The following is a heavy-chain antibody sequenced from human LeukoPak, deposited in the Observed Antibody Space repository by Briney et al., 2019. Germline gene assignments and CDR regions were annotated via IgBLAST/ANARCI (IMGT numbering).Heavy chain of an antibody. J-gene: IGHJ4*02. Sequence: PSETLSLTCTVSGGSISNYYWSWIRQPPGKGLEWVGYIYYSGSAKYNPPLKSRVTISVDTSKNQFSLKLTSVTAADTAVYYCARQGFYGGHVDYWGQGTLVTVSS. CDR3: ARQGFYGGHVDY. D-gene: IGHD4-23*01. V-gene: IGHV4-59*08. CDR1: GGSISNYY. CDR2: IYYSGSA.